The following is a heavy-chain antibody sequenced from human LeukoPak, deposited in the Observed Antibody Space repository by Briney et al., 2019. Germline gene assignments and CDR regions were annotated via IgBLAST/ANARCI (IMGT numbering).Heavy chain of an antibody. J-gene: IGHJ4*02. CDR2: ISSGRSYI. V-gene: IGHV3-21*01. CDR1: GCTFSSYS. Sequence: GGSLRLSCAASGCTFSSYSMSWVRQAPGKGLEWFSSISSGRSYIYYADSVQGPFTISTDNAKRSLYLRMTSLRAEDRAVYYCARAGLLYGSGSYYSHYWGQEPLVPVSS. CDR3: ARAGLLYGSGSYYSHY. D-gene: IGHD3-10*01.